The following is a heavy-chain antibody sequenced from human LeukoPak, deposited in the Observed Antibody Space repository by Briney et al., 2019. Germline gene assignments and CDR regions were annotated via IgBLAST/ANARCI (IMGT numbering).Heavy chain of an antibody. CDR3: AVGGVTDAFDT. CDR1: GFTFSTYW. J-gene: IGHJ3*02. Sequence: TGGYLRLSCTVSGFTFSTYWMHWVRQAPGKGLVWVSRINSDGTRISYVGSVKGRFTISRDNAKNTLSLQMNSLRAEDTAVYYCAVGGVTDAFDTWGQGTMVTVSS. CDR2: INSDGTRI. V-gene: IGHV3-74*01. D-gene: IGHD3-16*01.